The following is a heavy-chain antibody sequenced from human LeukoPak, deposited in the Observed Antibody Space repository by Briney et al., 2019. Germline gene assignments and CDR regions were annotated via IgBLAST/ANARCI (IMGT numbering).Heavy chain of an antibody. CDR2: ISGSGGST. Sequence: GGSLRLSCAASGFTFSSYAMSWVRQAPGKGLEWVSAISGSGGSTYYADSVKGRFTISRDNSTNTLYLQMNRLRAEDTAVYYCAKTSSGWYDAFDIWGQGTMVTVSS. CDR3: AKTSSGWYDAFDI. V-gene: IGHV3-23*01. J-gene: IGHJ3*02. D-gene: IGHD6-19*01. CDR1: GFTFSSYA.